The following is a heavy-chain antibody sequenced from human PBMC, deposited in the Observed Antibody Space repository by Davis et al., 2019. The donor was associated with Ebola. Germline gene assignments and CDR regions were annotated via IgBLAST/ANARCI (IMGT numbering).Heavy chain of an antibody. J-gene: IGHJ5*02. V-gene: IGHV4-39*01. D-gene: IGHD6-19*01. Sequence: MPSETLSLTCTVSRGSISSTGYHWDWIRQPPGKGLEWIGSISYSGITYYNPSLRSRLTISADTSKNQFSLKVTSVTAADTAVYYCARRTTSGWVTVWFDPWGQGTLVTVSS. CDR1: RGSISSTGYH. CDR2: ISYSGIT. CDR3: ARRTTSGWVTVWFDP.